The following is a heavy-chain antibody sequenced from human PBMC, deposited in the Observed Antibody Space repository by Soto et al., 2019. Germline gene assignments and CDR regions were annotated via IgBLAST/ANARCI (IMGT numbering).Heavy chain of an antibody. J-gene: IGHJ4*02. CDR2: INWNSDTI. Sequence: PGGSLRPSCAPSVFPAHGNYMTWVRQASGKGLEWVSGINWNSDTIGYADSVKGRFTVSRDNAKGSLLLQMSSLRAEDTAVYFCAMSNSNDLYYHFESWGQGTPVTVSS. CDR1: VFPAHGNY. V-gene: IGHV3-9*02. D-gene: IGHD3-22*01. CDR3: AMSNSNDLYYHFES.